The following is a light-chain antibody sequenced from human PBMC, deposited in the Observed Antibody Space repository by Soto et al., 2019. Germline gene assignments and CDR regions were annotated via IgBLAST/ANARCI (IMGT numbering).Light chain of an antibody. CDR1: QSVGTT. J-gene: IGKJ4*02. CDR3: QQYSASPT. V-gene: IGKV3-15*01. Sequence: EIFMTQSPATLSVSPGEKVILSCRASQSVGTTLAWYQQKPGQAPSLLIRGASTMATGVTARFSGSVSGTEFTLTISSLQSEDFAIYYCQQYSASPTFGGGTTLEIK. CDR2: GAS.